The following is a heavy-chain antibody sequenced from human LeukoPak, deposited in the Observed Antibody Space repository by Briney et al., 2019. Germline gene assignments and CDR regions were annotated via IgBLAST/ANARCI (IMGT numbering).Heavy chain of an antibody. CDR3: ARVSSDYYDSSGYYPDY. Sequence: PGGSLRLSCAASGFTFSSYWMHWVRQAPGKGLVWVSRINSDGSSTSYADSVKGRFTISRDNAKNTLYLQMNSLRAEDTAVCYCARVSSDYYDSSGYYPDYWGQGTLVTVSS. CDR1: GFTFSSYW. CDR2: INSDGSST. V-gene: IGHV3-74*01. J-gene: IGHJ4*02. D-gene: IGHD3-22*01.